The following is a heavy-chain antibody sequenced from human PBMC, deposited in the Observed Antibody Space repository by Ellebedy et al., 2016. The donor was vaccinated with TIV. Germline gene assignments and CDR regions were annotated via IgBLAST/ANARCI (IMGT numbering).Heavy chain of an antibody. CDR2: TYYTGSG. Sequence: MPSETLSLTCTVSGASIPSSGHYWGRIRHPPGRGLEGIGPTYYTGSGYYNPSLKSQVTIFIDTSKNQFSLKLTSVTAADTAVYYCARLEYQLPNPFDYWGQGTLVTVSS. D-gene: IGHD2-2*01. J-gene: IGHJ4*02. CDR1: GASIPSSGHY. CDR3: ARLEYQLPNPFDY. V-gene: IGHV4-39*01.